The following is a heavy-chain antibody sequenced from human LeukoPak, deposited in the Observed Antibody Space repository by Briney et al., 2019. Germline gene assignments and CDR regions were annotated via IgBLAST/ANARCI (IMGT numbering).Heavy chain of an antibody. D-gene: IGHD6-13*01. J-gene: IGHJ5*02. Sequence: GESLKISCKGSGYSFTSYWIGWVRQMPGKGLEWMGIIYPGDSDTRYSPSFQGQVTISADKSISTAYLQWSSLKASDTAMYYCARQYYVGTEVAAAGFNWFDPWGQGTLVTVSS. CDR3: ARQYYVGTEVAAAGFNWFDP. CDR1: GYSFTSYW. V-gene: IGHV5-51*01. CDR2: IYPGDSDT.